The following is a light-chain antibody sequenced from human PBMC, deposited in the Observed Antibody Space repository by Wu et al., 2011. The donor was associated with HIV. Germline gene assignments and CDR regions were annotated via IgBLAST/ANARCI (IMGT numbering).Light chain of an antibody. CDR2: GAS. CDR1: QSVSNN. V-gene: IGKV3D-15*01. CDR3: QQDGLT. J-gene: IGKJ4*01. Sequence: EIVMTQSPATLSVSPGERATLSCRASQSVSNNLAWYQQIPGQPPRLLIYGASTRAIGIPDRFSGSGSGTDFTLIITGLEAEDFAVYYCQQDGLTFGAGTKVEFK.